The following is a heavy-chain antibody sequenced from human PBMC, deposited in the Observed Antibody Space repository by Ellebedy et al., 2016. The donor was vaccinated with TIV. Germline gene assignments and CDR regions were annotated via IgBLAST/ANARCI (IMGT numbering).Heavy chain of an antibody. J-gene: IGHJ6*02. D-gene: IGHD6-19*01. Sequence: ASVKVSCXASGYTFTTHNIHWVRQAPGQRLEWMGKINPDNGNTKYSEKFQGRVSITRDTSASTAYMELSSLRSEDTAVYFCGRIRSRSGFYDGMDVWGQGTTVTVSS. CDR2: INPDNGNT. CDR1: GYTFTTHN. V-gene: IGHV1-3*01. CDR3: GRIRSRSGFYDGMDV.